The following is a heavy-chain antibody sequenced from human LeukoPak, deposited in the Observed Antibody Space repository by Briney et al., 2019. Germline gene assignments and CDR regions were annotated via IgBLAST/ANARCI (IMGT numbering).Heavy chain of an antibody. CDR2: IRPDGGQE. CDR1: GFTFRNSW. D-gene: IGHD6-19*01. V-gene: IGHV3-7*01. J-gene: IGHJ4*02. Sequence: AGSLRLSCAASGFTFRNSWMTWVGQAPGKGLEWVANIRPDGGQEQYADSLEGRITISRDNVRNSLFLQLNSLRTEDTAVYFCATSSDWAFDHWGQGTLVTVSS. CDR3: ATSSDWAFDH.